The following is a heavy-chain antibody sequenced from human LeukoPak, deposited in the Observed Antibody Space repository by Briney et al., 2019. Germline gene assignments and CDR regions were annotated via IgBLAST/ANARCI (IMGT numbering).Heavy chain of an antibody. CDR1: GGSISSGDYY. V-gene: IGHV4-30-4*01. CDR3: ARVSSIVVVVAATQYYFDY. CDR2: IYYSGST. Sequence: SETLSLTCTVSGGSISSGDYYWSWIRQPPGKGLEWIGYIYYSGSTYYNPSLKSRVTISVDTSKNQFSLKLSSVTAADTAVYYCARVSSIVVVVAATQYYFDYWDQGPLVTVYS. J-gene: IGHJ4*02. D-gene: IGHD2-15*01.